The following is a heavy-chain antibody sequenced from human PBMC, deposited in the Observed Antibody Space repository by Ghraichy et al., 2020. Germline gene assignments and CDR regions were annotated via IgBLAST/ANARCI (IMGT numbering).Heavy chain of an antibody. CDR1: GFTFSRYA. CDR3: AKDSFSLAVANSFDY. J-gene: IGHJ4*01. V-gene: IGHV3-23*01. D-gene: IGHD6-19*01. Sequence: GGSLRLTCGASGFTFSRYAMSWVRQAPGKRLEWVSVISGSGGSTYYADSVKGRFTISRDNSKNTLYLQMNSLRAEDTAAYYCAKDSFSLAVANSFDYWGHGTLVTVSS. CDR2: ISGSGGST.